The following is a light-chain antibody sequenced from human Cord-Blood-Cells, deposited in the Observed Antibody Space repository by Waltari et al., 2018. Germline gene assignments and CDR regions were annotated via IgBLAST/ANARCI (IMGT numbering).Light chain of an antibody. CDR3: SSYAGSNDWGV. CDR1: STAVAGYNS. V-gene: IGLV2-8*01. Sequence: QSALTQPPSASGSPGQSVTISSTGPSTAVAGYNSVSWYQRHPGKAPKLMIYEVSKRPSGVPDRFSGSKSGNTASLTVSGLQAEDEADYYCSSYAGSNDWGVFGGGTKLTVL. J-gene: IGLJ2*01. CDR2: EVS.